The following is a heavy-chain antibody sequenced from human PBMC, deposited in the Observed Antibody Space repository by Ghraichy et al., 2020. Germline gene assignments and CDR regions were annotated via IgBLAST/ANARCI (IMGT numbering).Heavy chain of an antibody. D-gene: IGHD3-3*01. V-gene: IGHV4-34*01. CDR3: ARGRDHITIFGVFISPTHFDY. Sequence: SETLSLTCAVYGGSFSDYYWSWIRQPPGKGLEWIGEIKHSGSTNYNPSLKSRVTISVDTSKNQFSLKLSSVTAADTAVYYCARGRDHITIFGVFISPTHFDYWGQGTLVTVSS. CDR2: IKHSGST. CDR1: GGSFSDYY. J-gene: IGHJ4*02.